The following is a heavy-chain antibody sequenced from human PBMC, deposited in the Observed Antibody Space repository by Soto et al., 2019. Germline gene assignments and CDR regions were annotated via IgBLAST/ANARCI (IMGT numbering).Heavy chain of an antibody. CDR3: ATKVRVTNYLYYGMDV. J-gene: IGHJ6*02. Sequence: GGSLRLSCTASGFSFNTSGMHWVRQTPDKGLEWVAVIAFDGSQKFYGDSVRGRFTISRDNSKNTLFLQMKSLTADDTAVYYCATKVRVTNYLYYGMDVWGQGTTVTVSS. D-gene: IGHD2-21*02. V-gene: IGHV3-30*12. CDR1: GFSFNTSG. CDR2: IAFDGSQK.